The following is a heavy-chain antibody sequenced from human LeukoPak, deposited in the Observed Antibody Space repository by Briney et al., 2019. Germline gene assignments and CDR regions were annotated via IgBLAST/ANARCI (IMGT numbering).Heavy chain of an antibody. V-gene: IGHV4-4*07. J-gene: IGHJ3*02. CDR1: GGSISSYY. CDR2: IYTSGCT. CDR3: ARDQATRATDAFDI. Sequence: SETLSLTCTVSGGSISSYYWSWIRQPAGKGLEWIGRIYTSGCTNYNPSLKSRVTMSVDTSKNQFSQKLSSVTAADTAVYYCARDQATRATDAFDIWGQGTMVTVSS. D-gene: IGHD1-26*01.